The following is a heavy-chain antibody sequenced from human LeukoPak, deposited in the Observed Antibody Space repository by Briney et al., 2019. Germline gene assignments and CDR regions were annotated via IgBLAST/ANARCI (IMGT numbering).Heavy chain of an antibody. J-gene: IGHJ4*02. CDR3: STSLWSGEFLGTDC. CDR1: GFSFSNVW. V-gene: IGHV3-15*01. D-gene: IGHD3-10*01. CDR2: DKSKTNGGTT. Sequence: GASLRLSCAASGFSFSNVWMHWVRQAPGEGLEWVGRDKSKTNGGTTDYAIPVKGRFTISRDDSKSTLFLQMDSLRTEDTAVYYCSTSLWSGEFLGTDCWSQGTLVTASA.